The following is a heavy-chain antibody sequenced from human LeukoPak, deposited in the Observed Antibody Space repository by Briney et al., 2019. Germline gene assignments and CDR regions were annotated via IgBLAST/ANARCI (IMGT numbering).Heavy chain of an antibody. CDR1: GFTFSSYS. J-gene: IGHJ4*02. V-gene: IGHV3-21*01. CDR3: ARGFGGSWAYYFDY. D-gene: IGHD2-15*01. Sequence: GGSLRLSCAASGFTFSSYSMNWVRQAPGKGLEWVSSISSSSYIYYADSVKGRFTISRDNAKNSLYLQMNSLRAEDTAVYYCARGFGGSWAYYFDYWGQGTLVTVSS. CDR2: ISSSSYI.